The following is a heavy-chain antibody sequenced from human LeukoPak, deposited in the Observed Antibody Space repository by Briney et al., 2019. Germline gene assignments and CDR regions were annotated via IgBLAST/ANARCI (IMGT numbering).Heavy chain of an antibody. Sequence: SETLSLTCAVYGGSFSCYYWSWIRPPPGKGLGWIGEINHSGSTNYNPSLKSRVTISVDTSKKQFSLNLSSVTAADTAVYYCARGKDYGTYFCDYWGERTLVTVSS. CDR3: ARGKDYGTYFCDY. J-gene: IGHJ4*02. CDR2: INHSGST. CDR1: GGSFSCYY. D-gene: IGHD4-17*01. V-gene: IGHV4-34*01.